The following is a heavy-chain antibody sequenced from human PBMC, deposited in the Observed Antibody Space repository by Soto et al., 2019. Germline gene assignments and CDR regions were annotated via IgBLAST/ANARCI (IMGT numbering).Heavy chain of an antibody. CDR3: AKDLEQLVPTVFFPDY. Sequence: PGRPLRVSCAASGLNFSSYGMHRVRQAPDKGLEWEAVISYDGSNKYYADSVKGRFTISRDNSKNTLYLQMNSLRAEDTAVYYCAKDLEQLVPTVFFPDYWGQGTLVTVSS. V-gene: IGHV3-30*18. CDR2: ISYDGSNK. D-gene: IGHD6-6*01. CDR1: GLNFSSYG. J-gene: IGHJ4*02.